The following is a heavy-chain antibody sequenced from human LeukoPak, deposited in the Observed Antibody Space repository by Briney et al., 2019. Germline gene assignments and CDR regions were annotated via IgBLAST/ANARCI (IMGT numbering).Heavy chain of an antibody. CDR3: ARGPPYDFWSGYYRGDFDI. V-gene: IGHV3-7*01. Sequence: GGSLRLACVASGFTFSKNWMSWVRRAPGRGLVCVVYMKQDGSEKYYVDSMKGRFTISRDNAKNSLDLQMNNLRAEDMAVYYCARGPPYDFWSGYYRGDFDIWGQGTMVTVSS. D-gene: IGHD3-3*01. J-gene: IGHJ3*02. CDR1: GFTFSKNW. CDR2: MKQDGSEK.